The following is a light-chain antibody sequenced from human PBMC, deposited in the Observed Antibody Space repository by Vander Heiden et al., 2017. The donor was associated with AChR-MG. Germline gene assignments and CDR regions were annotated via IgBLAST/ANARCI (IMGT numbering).Light chain of an antibody. V-gene: IGLV3-21*02. CDR1: NIGSKS. J-gene: IGLJ7*01. CDR2: EDS. Sequence: SYVLTQPPSVSVAPGQTARTTRGGNNIGSKSGHWYQQKPGQAPVLVVYEDSDRPSGIPERFSGSNSGNTATLTISRVEAGDEADYYCQVWDNSSDHDVFGGGTQLTVV. CDR3: QVWDNSSDHDV.